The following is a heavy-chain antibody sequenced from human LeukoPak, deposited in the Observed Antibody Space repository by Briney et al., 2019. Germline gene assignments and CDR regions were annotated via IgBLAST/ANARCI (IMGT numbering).Heavy chain of an antibody. D-gene: IGHD6-6*01. Sequence: ASVKVSCKASGGTFSSYAISWVRQAPGQGLEWLGGIIPIFGTANYAQKFQGRVTITADESTSTAYMGLSSLRSEDTAVYYCARESRLVPDSIDYWGQGTLVTVSS. CDR3: ARESRLVPDSIDY. V-gene: IGHV1-69*13. CDR1: GGTFSSYA. J-gene: IGHJ4*02. CDR2: IIPIFGTA.